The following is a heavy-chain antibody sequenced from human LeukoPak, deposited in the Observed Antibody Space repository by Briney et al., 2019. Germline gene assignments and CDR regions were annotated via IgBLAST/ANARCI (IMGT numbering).Heavy chain of an antibody. D-gene: IGHD3-10*01. CDR3: AKDAITMVRGVIRGGYFDY. CDR2: ISTDGSST. CDR1: GFTFSSYW. Sequence: SGGSLRLSCAASGFTFSSYWMHWVRQAPGKGLVWVSRISTDGSSTNSADSVKGRFTISRDNSKNTLYLQMNSLRAEDTAVYYCAKDAITMVRGVIRGGYFDYWGQGTLVTVSS. J-gene: IGHJ4*02. V-gene: IGHV3-74*01.